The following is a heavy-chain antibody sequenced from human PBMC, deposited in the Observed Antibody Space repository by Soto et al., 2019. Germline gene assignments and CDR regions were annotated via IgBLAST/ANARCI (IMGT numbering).Heavy chain of an antibody. CDR1: GYTLTELS. V-gene: IGHV1-24*01. Sequence: ASVKVSCKVSGYTLTELSMHWVRQAPGKGLEWMGGFDPEDGETIYAQKFQGRVTMTEDTSTDTAYMELSSLRSEDTAVYYSATPLYSSGYYYFDYWGQGTLVTVSS. D-gene: IGHD3-22*01. CDR3: ATPLYSSGYYYFDY. CDR2: FDPEDGET. J-gene: IGHJ4*02.